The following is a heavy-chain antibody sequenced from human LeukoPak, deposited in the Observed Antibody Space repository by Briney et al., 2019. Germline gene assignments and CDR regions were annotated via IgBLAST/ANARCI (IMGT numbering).Heavy chain of an antibody. D-gene: IGHD3-22*01. CDR3: ARDSSGYYYYFDH. CDR2: IYYSGST. CDR1: GGSISSYY. Sequence: SETLSLTCTVSGGSISSYYWSWIRQPPGKGLEWIGYIYYSGSTNYNPSLKSRVTISVDTSKNQFSLKLSSVTAADTAVYYCARDSSGYYYYFDHWGQGTLVAVSS. J-gene: IGHJ4*02. V-gene: IGHV4-59*01.